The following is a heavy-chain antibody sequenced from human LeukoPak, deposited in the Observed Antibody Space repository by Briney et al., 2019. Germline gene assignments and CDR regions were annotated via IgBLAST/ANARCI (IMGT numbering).Heavy chain of an antibody. CDR1: GFTFDDYA. CDR2: ISWNSGSI. CDR3: AKALSGYLDAFDI. D-gene: IGHD3-22*01. V-gene: IGHV3-9*03. J-gene: IGHJ3*02. Sequence: GRSLRLSCAASGFTFDDYAMHWVRQAPGKGLEWVSGISWNSGSIGYADSVKGRFTISRDNAKNSLYLQTNSLRAEDMALYYCAKALSGYLDAFDIWGQGTMVTVSS.